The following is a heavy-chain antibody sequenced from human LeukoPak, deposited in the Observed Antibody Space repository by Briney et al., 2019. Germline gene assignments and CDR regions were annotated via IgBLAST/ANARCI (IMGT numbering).Heavy chain of an antibody. Sequence: SETLSLTCTVSGGSISSYYWSWIRQPPGKGLEWIGYIYYSGSTNYNPSLKSRVTISVDTSKNQFSLKLSSVTAADTAVYYCARLSWGKNNWFAPGGRETLVTVP. D-gene: IGHD2/OR15-2a*01. CDR3: ARLSWGKNNWFAP. CDR1: GGSISSYY. J-gene: IGHJ5*02. V-gene: IGHV4-59*01. CDR2: IYYSGST.